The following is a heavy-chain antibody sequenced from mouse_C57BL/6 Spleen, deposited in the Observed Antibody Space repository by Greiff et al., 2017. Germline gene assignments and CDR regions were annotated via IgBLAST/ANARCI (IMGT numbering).Heavy chain of an antibody. CDR1: GYTFTDSN. CDR2: INPNNGGT. CDR3: ASYYDYGGFAY. V-gene: IGHV1-26*01. J-gene: IGHJ3*01. Sequence: VQLQQSGPELVKPGASVRISCKASGYTFTDSNMNGVKQSHGKSLEWIGDINPNNGGTSYNQKFKGKATLTVDKSSSTAYMELRSLTSEDSAVYYCASYYDYGGFAYWGQGTLVTVSA. D-gene: IGHD2-4*01.